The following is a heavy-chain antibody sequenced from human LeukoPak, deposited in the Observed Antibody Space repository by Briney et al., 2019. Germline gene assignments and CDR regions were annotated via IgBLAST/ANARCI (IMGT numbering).Heavy chain of an antibody. CDR1: GYTFTEYY. CDR2: INPNSGGT. V-gene: IGHV1-2*02. D-gene: IGHD6-13*01. CDR3: AREAAAAGENYFDY. J-gene: IGHJ4*02. Sequence: ASVKVSCKASGYTFTEYYIHWVRQAPGQGLEWMGWINPNSGGTNYAQKFQGRVTMTRDTSISTAYMELSRLRSDDTAVYYCAREAAAAGENYFDYWGQGTLVTVSS.